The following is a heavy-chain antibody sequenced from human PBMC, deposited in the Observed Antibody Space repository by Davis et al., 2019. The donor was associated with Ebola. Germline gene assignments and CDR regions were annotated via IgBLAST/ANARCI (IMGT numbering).Heavy chain of an antibody. J-gene: IGHJ4*02. Sequence: MPSETLSLTCAVSGGSISSSNWWSWVRQPPGKGLEWIGEIYHSGSTNYNPSLKSRVTISVDKSKNQFSLKLSSVTAADTAVYYCARQTAYASKGDRGGSFDSWGQGILVTVSS. D-gene: IGHD2-2*01. CDR1: GGSISSSNW. V-gene: IGHV4-4*02. CDR3: ARQTAYASKGDRGGSFDS. CDR2: IYHSGST.